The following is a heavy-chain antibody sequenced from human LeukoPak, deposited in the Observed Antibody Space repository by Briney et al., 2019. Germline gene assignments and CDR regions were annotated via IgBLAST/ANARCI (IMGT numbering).Heavy chain of an antibody. J-gene: IGHJ4*02. D-gene: IGHD6-13*01. CDR1: GDSVSSNNAA. Sequence: SQTLSPTCAISGDSVSSNNAAWNWIRQSPWRGLEWLGRTYHRSTWYDDYVVSVRSRLTITPDISKNQVSLQLNSVTPEDTAVYYCTREVAGTGGFDYWGQGITVTVSS. CDR2: TYHRSTWYD. V-gene: IGHV6-1*01. CDR3: TREVAGTGGFDY.